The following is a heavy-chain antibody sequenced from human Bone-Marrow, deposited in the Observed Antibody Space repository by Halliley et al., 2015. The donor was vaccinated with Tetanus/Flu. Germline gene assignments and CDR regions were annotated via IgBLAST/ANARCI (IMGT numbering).Heavy chain of an antibody. Sequence: LDWIGGIYYSGGTTYTPSLESRVVISVARSKNQFSLNLSSLTTADTAVYCWARHSSFSKFASWGRGTLVTVSS. CDR2: IYYSGGT. D-gene: IGHD4-4*01. J-gene: IGHJ1*01. V-gene: IGHV4-59*08. CDR3: ARHSSFSKFAS.